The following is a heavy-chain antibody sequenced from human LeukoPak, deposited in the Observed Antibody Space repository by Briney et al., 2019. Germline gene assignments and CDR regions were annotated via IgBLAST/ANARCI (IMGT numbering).Heavy chain of an antibody. V-gene: IGHV4-39*01. CDR2: IYYSGST. D-gene: IGHD3-3*01. Sequence: PSETLSLTCTVSGGSISSSSFYWGWIRQPPGRGLEWIGTIYYSGSTYYNATLKSRVTISVDTSKKPFSLKLSSVTAADTAVYYCARGAYDFWSGSDIAVVYWGQGTLVTVSS. CDR3: ARGAYDFWSGSDIAVVY. J-gene: IGHJ4*02. CDR1: GGSISSSSFY.